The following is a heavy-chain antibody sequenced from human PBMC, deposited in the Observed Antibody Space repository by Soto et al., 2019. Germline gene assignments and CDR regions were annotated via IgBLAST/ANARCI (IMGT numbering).Heavy chain of an antibody. D-gene: IGHD1-26*01. CDR1: GDSISSGDYY. Sequence: SETLSLTCTVYGDSISSGDYYWSWIRQPPGGGLEWIGHIYNSVTPYSNPSLRSRVTISVDTSKNQFFLKLSSVTAADTAVYYCAREYSYEVFDYWGQGTLVTVSS. V-gene: IGHV4-30-4*01. J-gene: IGHJ4*02. CDR2: IYNSVTP. CDR3: AREYSYEVFDY.